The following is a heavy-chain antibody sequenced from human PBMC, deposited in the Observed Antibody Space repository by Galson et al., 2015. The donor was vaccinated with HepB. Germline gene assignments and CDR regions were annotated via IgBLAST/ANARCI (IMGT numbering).Heavy chain of an antibody. D-gene: IGHD3-3*01. CDR1: GFTFRTFS. J-gene: IGHJ4*02. V-gene: IGHV3-30-3*01. Sequence: SLRLSCAASGFTFRTFSMHWVRQAPGKGLEWVAFISLDGSKKDYGDPVKGRFTIARDNSKNTLFLQMNSLRAEDTAVYFCAREYYGFWSGYYNDYWGQGTLVTVSS. CDR2: ISLDGSKK. CDR3: AREYYGFWSGYYNDY.